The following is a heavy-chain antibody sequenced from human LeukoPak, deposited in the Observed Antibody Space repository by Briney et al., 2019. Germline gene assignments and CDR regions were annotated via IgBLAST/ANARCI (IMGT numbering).Heavy chain of an antibody. CDR3: ARGLPAVTTVTTFDY. J-gene: IGHJ4*02. D-gene: IGHD4-17*01. CDR2: IYYSGST. Sequence: SQTLSLTCTVSGGSISSGGYYWSWIRQHPGKGLEWIGYIYYSGSTYYNPSLKSRVTISVDTSKNQFSLKLSSVTATDTAVYYCARGLPAVTTVTTFDYWGQGTLVTVSS. V-gene: IGHV4-31*03. CDR1: GGSISSGGYY.